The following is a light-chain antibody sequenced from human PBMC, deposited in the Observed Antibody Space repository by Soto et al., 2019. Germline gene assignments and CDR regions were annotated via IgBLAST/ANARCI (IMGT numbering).Light chain of an antibody. CDR1: QSVSSY. Sequence: EIVLTQSPATLSLSPGERATLSCRASQSVSSYLAWYQQKPGQAPRLLISDASKRATGVPARFSGSGFGTDFTLTISSLEPEDFAVYYCQQRSNWIFTFGPGTKVDIK. V-gene: IGKV3-11*01. CDR2: DAS. CDR3: QQRSNWIFT. J-gene: IGKJ3*01.